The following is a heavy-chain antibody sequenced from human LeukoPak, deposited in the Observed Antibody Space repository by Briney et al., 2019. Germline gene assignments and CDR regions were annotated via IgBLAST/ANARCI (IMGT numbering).Heavy chain of an antibody. CDR1: GGSTSGGNYY. V-gene: IGHV4-39*01. J-gene: IGHJ4*02. CDR2: ISSSGNT. CDR3: ARHGDYGDLDY. Sequence: SETLSLTCIVSGGSTSGGNYYWGWIRQPPGKGLEWIGGISSSGNTYYNPSLKSRITISIDTSKNQFSLKLSSVTAADTAEYYCARHGDYGDLDYWGQGTLVTVSS. D-gene: IGHD4-17*01.